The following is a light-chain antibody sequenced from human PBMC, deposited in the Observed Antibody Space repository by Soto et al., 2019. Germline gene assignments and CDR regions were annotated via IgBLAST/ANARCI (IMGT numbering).Light chain of an antibody. CDR3: TLWTTSTTMI. CDR1: SSDIGAYNF. Sequence: QSALTQPASVSGSPGQSITCTGTSSDIGAYNFVSWYQQHPGKAPKLMLYDVNIRPSGVSNRFSGSKSGNTASLTISGLQAEDEADYYCTLWTTSTTMIFGGGTKVTVL. V-gene: IGLV2-14*03. J-gene: IGLJ2*01. CDR2: DVN.